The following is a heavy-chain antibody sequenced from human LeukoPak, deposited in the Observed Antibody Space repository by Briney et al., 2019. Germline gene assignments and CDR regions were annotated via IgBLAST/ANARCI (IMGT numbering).Heavy chain of an antibody. V-gene: IGHV3-53*01. CDR1: GVIVSRNF. D-gene: IGHD6-19*01. J-gene: IGHJ5*02. CDR2: MYAGGTT. Sequence: GGSLRLSCAASGVIVSRNFMSWVRQAPGKGLQWVAIMYAGGTTDYSDSVRGRFHISRDSSNNTLSLQINSLRAKDTAVYYCARGSGSGWPLDRWGQGALVTVSS. CDR3: ARGSGSGWPLDR.